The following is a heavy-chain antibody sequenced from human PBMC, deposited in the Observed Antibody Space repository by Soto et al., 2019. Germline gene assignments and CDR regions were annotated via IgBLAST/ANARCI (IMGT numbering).Heavy chain of an antibody. CDR3: ARSPSWETTVTPYYFDH. J-gene: IGHJ4*02. CDR2: MNPKSANT. CDR1: RYTFISYD. V-gene: IGHV1-8*01. Sequence: QVQLVQSGAEVKKPGASVKVSCKASRYTFISYDINWVRQATGQGLEWMGWMNPKSANTGYAQNFQGRVTMTRNTSISTAYMELSSLRSEDTAVYYCARSPSWETTVTPYYFDHWGQGTLVTVSS. D-gene: IGHD4-4*01.